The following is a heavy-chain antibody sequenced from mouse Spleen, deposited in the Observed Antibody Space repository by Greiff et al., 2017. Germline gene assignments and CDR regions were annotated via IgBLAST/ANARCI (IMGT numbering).Heavy chain of an antibody. CDR1: GFTFSDYG. CDR3: ARDGNYVGYYAMDY. J-gene: IGHJ4*01. CDR2: ISSGSSTI. V-gene: IGHV5-17*01. Sequence: DVMLVESGGGLVKPGGSLKLSCAASGFTFSDYGMHWVRQAPEKGLEWVAYISSGSSTIYYADTVKGRFTISRDNAKNTLFLQMTSLRSEDTAMYYCARDGNYVGYYAMDYWGQGTSVTVSS. D-gene: IGHD2-1*01.